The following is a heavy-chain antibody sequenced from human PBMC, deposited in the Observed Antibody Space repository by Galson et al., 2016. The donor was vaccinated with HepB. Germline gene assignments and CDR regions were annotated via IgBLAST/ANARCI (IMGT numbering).Heavy chain of an antibody. Sequence: SVKVSCKASGYIFTSFDIHWVRQAPGQGLEWVGWMNPKTGNTGYAQKFQGRATLTRDTYTNTAYMELTGLTSDDTALYFCTKINGHQLAGASDFWGRGTQVTVSS. J-gene: IGHJ4*02. CDR2: MNPKTGNT. CDR3: TKINGHQLAGASDF. V-gene: IGHV1-8*01. D-gene: IGHD6-13*01. CDR1: GYIFTSFD.